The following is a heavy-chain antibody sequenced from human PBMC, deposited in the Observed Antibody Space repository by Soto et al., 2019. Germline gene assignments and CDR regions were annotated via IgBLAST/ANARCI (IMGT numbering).Heavy chain of an antibody. CDR3: AKGMKLGGMTTIHYLDS. D-gene: IGHD4-17*01. V-gene: IGHV3-9*02. CDR2: ISSNSDTI. Sequence: EVQLVESGGGLVQPGRSLRLSCVASGFTADDYALHWVRQAPGKGLEWVSVISSNSDTIHYADSVKGRFTISRDNAKNSLFLQMNSLRPEDTAVYYCAKGMKLGGMTTIHYLDSWGQGTLVTVSS. J-gene: IGHJ4*02. CDR1: GFTADDYA.